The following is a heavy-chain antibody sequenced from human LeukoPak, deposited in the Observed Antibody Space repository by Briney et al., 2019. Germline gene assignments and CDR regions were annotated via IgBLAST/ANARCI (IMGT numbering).Heavy chain of an antibody. Sequence: SETLSLTCTVSGGSISGSYWTWLRQPPGKGLEWIGQIYYKGNADYNPSLKSRVTLSVDTSKNQFSLKLTAMTAADTAVYYCAKFGVDYDMIVWGQGTTATVS. D-gene: IGHD3-16*01. J-gene: IGHJ6*02. CDR2: IYYKGNA. V-gene: IGHV4-59*01. CDR1: GGSISGSY. CDR3: AKFGVDYDMIV.